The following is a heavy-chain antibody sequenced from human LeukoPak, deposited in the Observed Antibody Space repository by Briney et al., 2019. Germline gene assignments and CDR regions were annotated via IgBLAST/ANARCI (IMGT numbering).Heavy chain of an antibody. V-gene: IGHV3-21*01. CDR3: ARDLVRDCSSTSCYTPCDY. CDR2: ISSSSSYI. J-gene: IGHJ4*02. CDR1: GFTFSSYS. D-gene: IGHD2-2*02. Sequence: GGSLRLSCAASGFTFSSYSMNWVRQAPGKGLEWVSSISSSSSYIYYADSVKGRFTISRDNAKNSLYPQMNSLRAEDTAVYYCARDLVRDCSSTSCYTPCDYWGQGTLVTVPS.